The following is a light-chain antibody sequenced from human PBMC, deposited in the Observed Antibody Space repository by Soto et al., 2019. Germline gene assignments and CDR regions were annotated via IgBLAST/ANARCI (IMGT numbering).Light chain of an antibody. V-gene: IGKV1-5*03. CDR1: QSISSW. CDR2: KAS. J-gene: IGKJ2*01. CDR3: QQYNSYSPYT. Sequence: DIQMTQSPSTLSASVGDRVTITCRASQSISSWVAWYQQKPGKAPKLLIYKASSLESGDPPRFSGSGSGTEFTLPISSLQPDDFATYYCQQYNSYSPYTFGQGTKLEIK.